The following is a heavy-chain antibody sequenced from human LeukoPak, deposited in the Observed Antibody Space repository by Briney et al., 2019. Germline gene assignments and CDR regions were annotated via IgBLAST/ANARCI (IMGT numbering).Heavy chain of an antibody. CDR1: GFSFSKFA. CDR2: ISYNGDGT. CDR3: ARGHFWSGYTYQDYFYYMDV. V-gene: IGHV3-64*01. Sequence: GGSLRLSCAASGFSFSKFAMHWVRQAPGRGLESVSGISYNGDGTYYANSVKGRLTISRDNSKKTLYLQVGSLRVEDMGVYYCARGHFWSGYTYQDYFYYMDVWGKGTAVTVSS. D-gene: IGHD3-3*02. J-gene: IGHJ6*03.